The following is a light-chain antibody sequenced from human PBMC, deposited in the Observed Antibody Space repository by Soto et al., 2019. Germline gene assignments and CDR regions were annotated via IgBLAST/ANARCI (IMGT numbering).Light chain of an antibody. Sequence: DIQLTQSPSFLAASVGDRVTITCRASQGISSYLAWYQQEPGKAPKLLIYAASTLQSGVPSRFSGSGSGTEFTLPISSLQPEDFATYYCQQFNTYSLPFGGGTKVEIK. V-gene: IGKV1-9*01. CDR2: AAS. CDR1: QGISSY. J-gene: IGKJ4*01. CDR3: QQFNTYSLP.